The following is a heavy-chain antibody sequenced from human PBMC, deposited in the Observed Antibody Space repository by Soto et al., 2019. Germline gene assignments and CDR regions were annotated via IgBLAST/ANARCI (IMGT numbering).Heavy chain of an antibody. CDR1: RFTFIYYA. D-gene: IGHD6-19*01. CDR2: ILSDGSKQ. J-gene: IGHJ4*02. Sequence: GGSLRLSCAASRFTFIYYAIHWIRQAPGKGLEWMAVILSDGSKQYYAESVKGRFTISRDNSKSTLYLQMNSLRAVDSAIYYCEKEGTSGLYYFDYRGQRTLVTVSS. V-gene: IGHV3-30-3*01. CDR3: EKEGTSGLYYFDY.